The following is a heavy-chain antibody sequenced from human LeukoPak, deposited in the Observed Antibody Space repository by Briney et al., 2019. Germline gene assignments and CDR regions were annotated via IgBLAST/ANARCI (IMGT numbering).Heavy chain of an antibody. J-gene: IGHJ3*01. CDR1: GYTFINYD. CDR3: TRRVRGVVIFSRAQGSFDL. V-gene: IGHV1-8*02. D-gene: IGHD3-10*01. CDR2: MHPSSGDT. Sequence: ASVKVSCKASGYTFINYDINCIRQAAGQGPEWMGWMHPSSGDTGNAEKFHGRVTMTRDTSTSTAYMELSSLRSDDTAVYYCTRRVRGVVIFSRAQGSFDLWGQGTLVTVSS.